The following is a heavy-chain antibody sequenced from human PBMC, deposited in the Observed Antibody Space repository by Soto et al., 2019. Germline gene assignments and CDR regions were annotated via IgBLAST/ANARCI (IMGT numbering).Heavy chain of an antibody. Sequence: SETLSLTCTVSGGSISSGDYYWSWIRQPPGKGLEWIGYIYYSGSTYYNPSLKSRVTISVDTSKNQFSLKLSSVTAADTAVYYCARHNDYYYGMDVWGQGNTVTVSS. D-gene: IGHD2-8*01. CDR3: ARHNDYYYGMDV. J-gene: IGHJ6*02. CDR1: GGSISSGDYY. CDR2: IYYSGST. V-gene: IGHV4-30-4*01.